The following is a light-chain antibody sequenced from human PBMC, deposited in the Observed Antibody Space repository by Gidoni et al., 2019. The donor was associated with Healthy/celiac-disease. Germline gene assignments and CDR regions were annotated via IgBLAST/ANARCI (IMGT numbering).Light chain of an antibody. Sequence: QSVLTQPPSVSWAPGQRFTIPCTGSSSNIGAGYDVHWYQQLPGTAPKLLIYGNSNRPSGVPDRFSGSKSGTSASLAITGLQAEDEADYYCQSYDSSLSGSVFGGGTKLTVL. CDR2: GNS. CDR1: SSNIGAGYD. J-gene: IGLJ2*01. CDR3: QSYDSSLSGSV. V-gene: IGLV1-40*01.